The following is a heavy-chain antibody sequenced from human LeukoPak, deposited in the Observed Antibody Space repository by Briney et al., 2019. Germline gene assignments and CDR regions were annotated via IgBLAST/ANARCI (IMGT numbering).Heavy chain of an antibody. CDR1: GGSISSYY. CDR3: ATGYCSSTSCYTPLDY. J-gene: IGHJ4*02. Sequence: TSETLSLTCTVSGGSISSYYWSWIRQPAGKGLEWIGRIYTSGSTNYNPSLKSRVTMSVDTSKNQFSLKLSSVTAADTAVYYCATGYCSSTSCYTPLDYWGQGTLVTVSS. D-gene: IGHD2-2*02. V-gene: IGHV4-4*07. CDR2: IYTSGST.